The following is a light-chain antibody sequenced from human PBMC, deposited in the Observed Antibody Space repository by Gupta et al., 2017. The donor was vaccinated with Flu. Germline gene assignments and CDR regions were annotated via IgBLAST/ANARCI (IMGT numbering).Light chain of an antibody. CDR2: GTS. V-gene: IGKV3-15*01. Sequence: EIVMTQSPATLSVSPGERATLSCRASQSVSSNLAWYLQKPGQAPRLLSYGTSSRATGIPARFSGSGSGTEFTLSISNLQSEDFAVYYCQQYNQWPRTFGQGTKVEIK. CDR3: QQYNQWPRT. J-gene: IGKJ1*01. CDR1: QSVSSN.